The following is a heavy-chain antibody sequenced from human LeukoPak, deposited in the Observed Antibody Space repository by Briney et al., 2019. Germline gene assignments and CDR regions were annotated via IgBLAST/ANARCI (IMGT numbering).Heavy chain of an antibody. D-gene: IGHD3-9*01. CDR2: IYYSGST. CDR1: GGSISSYY. Sequence: SETLSLTCTVSGGSISSYYWSWIRQPPGKGLEWIGYIYYSGSTNYNPSLKSRVTISIKTSKNQFSLKLRSVTAADTAVYYCARVTGYTIEDYFDYWGQGTLVTVSS. V-gene: IGHV4-59*01. CDR3: ARVTGYTIEDYFDY. J-gene: IGHJ4*02.